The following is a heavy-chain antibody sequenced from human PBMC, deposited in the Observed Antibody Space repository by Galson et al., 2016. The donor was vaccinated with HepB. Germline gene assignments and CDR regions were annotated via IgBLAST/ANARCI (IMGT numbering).Heavy chain of an antibody. Sequence: SLRLSCAASGFTFSGYAMSWVRQAPGKGLEWVSTISGSGNNTYYADSVKGRFTISRDNSKNTLYLQMNSLRAEDTAVYYCAKSQPGYSSGWYTHPIDAFDIWGQGTMVTVSS. CDR1: GFTFSGYA. V-gene: IGHV3-23*01. CDR3: AKSQPGYSSGWYTHPIDAFDI. J-gene: IGHJ3*02. D-gene: IGHD6-19*01. CDR2: ISGSGNNT.